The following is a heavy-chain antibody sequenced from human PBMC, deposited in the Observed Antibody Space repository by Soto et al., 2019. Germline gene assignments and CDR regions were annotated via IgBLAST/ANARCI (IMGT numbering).Heavy chain of an antibody. J-gene: IGHJ6*03. Sequence: EVQLVESGGGLVKPGGSLRLSCAASGFTFSSYSMNWVRQAPGKGLEWVSSISSSSSYIYYADSVKGRFTISRDNAKNSLYLQMNSLRAEDTAVYYCAREGGNYDILTGYSYYYYYMDVWGKGTTVTVSS. CDR2: ISSSSSYI. CDR3: AREGGNYDILTGYSYYYYYMDV. CDR1: GFTFSSYS. D-gene: IGHD3-9*01. V-gene: IGHV3-21*01.